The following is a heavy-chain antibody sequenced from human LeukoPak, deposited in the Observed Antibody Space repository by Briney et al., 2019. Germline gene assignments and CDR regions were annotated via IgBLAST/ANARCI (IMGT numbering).Heavy chain of an antibody. CDR1: GFTFSSYD. CDR3: ARGVRGDFYGVVPLDY. CDR2: ITSSGLTI. D-gene: IGHD3-3*01. V-gene: IGHV3-48*03. J-gene: IGHJ4*02. Sequence: GGSLRLSCAASGFTFSSYDMNWVRQATGKGLEWISYITSSGLTIYYAASVKGRFTISRDNAKNSLDLQMNSLRAEDTALYYCARGVRGDFYGVVPLDYWGPGTLVTVSS.